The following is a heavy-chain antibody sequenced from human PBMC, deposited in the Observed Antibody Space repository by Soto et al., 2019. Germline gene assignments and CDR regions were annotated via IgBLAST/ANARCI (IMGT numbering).Heavy chain of an antibody. CDR2: IYTSGST. V-gene: IGHV4-4*07. CDR3: AREVPHFNWSDVPDAFDI. Sequence: SETLSLTCTVSGGSISSYYWSWIRQPAGKGLEWIGRIYTSGSTNYNPSLRSRVTMSLDTSKNQFSLKLSSVTAADTAVYYCAREVPHFNWSDVPDAFDIWGQGTMVTVSS. D-gene: IGHD1-1*01. J-gene: IGHJ3*02. CDR1: GGSISSYY.